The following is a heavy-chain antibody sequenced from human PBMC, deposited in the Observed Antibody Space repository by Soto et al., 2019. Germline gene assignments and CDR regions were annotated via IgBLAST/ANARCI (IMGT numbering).Heavy chain of an antibody. CDR3: ARGVVRATTAGLSEF. CDR2: INHSGST. CDR1: GGSFSGYD. D-gene: IGHD1-26*01. Sequence: SETLSLTCAVYGGSFSGYDWSWIRQPPGMGLEWIGEINHSGSTHYNPSLKSRVTMSVDTSKKQFSLRLSSVTAAVTAVYYCARGVVRATTAGLSEFWGQRTLVTDS. V-gene: IGHV4-34*01. J-gene: IGHJ4*02.